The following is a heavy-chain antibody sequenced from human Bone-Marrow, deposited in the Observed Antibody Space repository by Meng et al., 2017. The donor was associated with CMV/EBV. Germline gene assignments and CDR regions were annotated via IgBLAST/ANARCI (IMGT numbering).Heavy chain of an antibody. CDR1: GFKFDGYA. V-gene: IGHV3-23*01. Sequence: GGSLRLSCAASGFKFDGYAMSWVRQAPGKGLEWVSAISGSGGSTYYADSVKGRFTISRDNSKNTLYQQMNSLRAEDTAVYYCAYVEINVPAAMVDVTPELDAFDIWGQGTMVTVSS. D-gene: IGHD2-2*01. J-gene: IGHJ3*02. CDR2: ISGSGGST. CDR3: AYVEINVPAAMVDVTPELDAFDI.